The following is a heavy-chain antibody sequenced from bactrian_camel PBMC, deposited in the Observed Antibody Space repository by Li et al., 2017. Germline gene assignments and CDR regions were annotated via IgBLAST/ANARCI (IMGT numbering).Heavy chain of an antibody. D-gene: IGHD6*01. CDR3: VRESHDGGSWSAQHLYSDY. J-gene: IGHJ4*01. CDR2: INTDGDTT. Sequence: HVQLVESGGGLVQSGGSLRLSCATSGFTFSYYWMYWVRQAPKKGLEWVSTINTDGDTTNYSDSVKGRFTISRDNAKNTLYLQMNSLQVEDTAVYYCVRESHDGGSWSAQHLYSDYWGQGTQVTVS. V-gene: IGHV3S1*01. CDR1: GFTFSYYW.